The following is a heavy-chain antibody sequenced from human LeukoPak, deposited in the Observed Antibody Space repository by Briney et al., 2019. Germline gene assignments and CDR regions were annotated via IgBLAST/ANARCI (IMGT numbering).Heavy chain of an antibody. CDR2: LSGSGITT. D-gene: IGHD6-19*01. V-gene: IGHV3-23*01. Sequence: PGGSLRLSCAASGFTFSNSAMSWVRQAPGKGLEWVSTLSGSGITTYYADSVKGRLTISRDNSKDTLYLQMNSLRAEDTAVYYCAKGIYSSGWSYFDYWGHGTLVTASS. CDR3: AKGIYSSGWSYFDY. J-gene: IGHJ4*01. CDR1: GFTFSNSA.